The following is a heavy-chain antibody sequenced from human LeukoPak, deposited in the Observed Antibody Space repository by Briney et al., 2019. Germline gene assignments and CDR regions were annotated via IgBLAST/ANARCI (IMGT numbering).Heavy chain of an antibody. D-gene: IGHD3-22*01. V-gene: IGHV3-21*01. Sequence: PGASLRLSCAASGFSFSSYSMSWVRQPPGKGLKWVSTISISGIYTYYADSVKGRFTISREDAKNSLYLQMNSLRAEDTAVYYCASLHYYDSSGRDYWGQGTLVTVSS. CDR2: ISISGIYT. J-gene: IGHJ4*02. CDR1: GFSFSSYS. CDR3: ASLHYYDSSGRDY.